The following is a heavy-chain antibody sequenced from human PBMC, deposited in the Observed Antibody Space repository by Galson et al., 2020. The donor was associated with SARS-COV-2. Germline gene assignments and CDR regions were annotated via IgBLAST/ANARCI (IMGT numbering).Heavy chain of an antibody. Sequence: SEPLSLTCTVSGHSISSSSYYWAWIRQPPGKGLEWVGSVSYSGTTYSNPTLRGRVTISIDASKTQFSLKLSSATAADTAVYYCARVPYSSSWYVDYWGQGTLVAVSS. CDR3: ARVPYSSSWYVDY. D-gene: IGHD6-13*01. V-gene: IGHV4-39*07. CDR1: GHSISSSSYY. CDR2: VSYSGTT. J-gene: IGHJ4*02.